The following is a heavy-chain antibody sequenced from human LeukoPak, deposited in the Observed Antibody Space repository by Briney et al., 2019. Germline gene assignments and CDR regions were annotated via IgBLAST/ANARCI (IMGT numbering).Heavy chain of an antibody. Sequence: SETLSLTCAVSNFSISSGYYWGWIRQPPGKGLEWIESIYHSGSTYYNPSLKSRLTISVDTSKNQFSLKLSSVTAADTAVYYCARRGVIAARLFDYWGQGTLATVSS. CDR2: IYHSGST. V-gene: IGHV4-38-2*01. D-gene: IGHD6-6*01. CDR3: ARRGVIAARLFDY. CDR1: NFSISSGYY. J-gene: IGHJ4*02.